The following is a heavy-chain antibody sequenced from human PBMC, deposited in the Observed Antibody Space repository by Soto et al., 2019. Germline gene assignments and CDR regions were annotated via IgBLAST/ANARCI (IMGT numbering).Heavy chain of an antibody. J-gene: IGHJ6*02. D-gene: IGHD2-15*01. Sequence: GASVKVSCKASGGTFSSYAISWVRQAPGQGLEWMGGIIPIFGTANYAQKFQGRVTMTRNTSISTAYMELSSLRSEDTAVYYCARGDVCSGGSCWGYGMDVWGQGTTVTVSS. CDR3: ARGDVCSGGSCWGYGMDV. CDR2: IIPIFGTA. V-gene: IGHV1-69*05. CDR1: GGTFSSYA.